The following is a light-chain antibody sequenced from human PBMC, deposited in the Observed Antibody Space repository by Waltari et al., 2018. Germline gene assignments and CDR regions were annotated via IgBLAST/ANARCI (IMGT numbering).Light chain of an antibody. CDR3: AAWDSRLNGVV. Sequence: SVLTQPPSASGTPGQRVSISCSGSASNIGSDSVNWYQQLPGAAPKLIISIDNRRPSGVPDRLSGSKAGTSASLAISGLQSEDEADYYCAAWDSRLNGVVFGGGTRLTVL. V-gene: IGLV1-44*01. CDR1: ASNIGSDS. CDR2: IDN. J-gene: IGLJ2*01.